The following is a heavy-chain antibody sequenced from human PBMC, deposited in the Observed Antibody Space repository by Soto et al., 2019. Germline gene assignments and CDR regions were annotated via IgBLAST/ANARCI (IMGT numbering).Heavy chain of an antibody. J-gene: IGHJ4*02. CDR1: GGSISSSSYY. D-gene: IGHD3-10*01. CDR3: ARSRVVLLWFGELPNFDY. CDR2: IYYSGST. Sequence: PSETLSLTCTVSGGSISSSSYYWGWIRQPPGKGLEWIGSIYYSGSTYYNPSLKSRVTISVDTSKNQFSLKLSSVTAADTAVYYCARSRVVLLWFGELPNFDYWGQGTLVTVSS. V-gene: IGHV4-39*01.